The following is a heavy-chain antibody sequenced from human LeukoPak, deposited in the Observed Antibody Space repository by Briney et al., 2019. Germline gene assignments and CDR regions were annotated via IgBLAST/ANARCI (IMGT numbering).Heavy chain of an antibody. CDR1: GFTFSSYA. CDR2: ISGSGGST. V-gene: IGHV3-23*01. D-gene: IGHD6-19*01. CDR3: ATRYSSGWYYYYYGMDV. J-gene: IGHJ6*02. Sequence: GGSLRLSCAASGFTFSSYAMSWVRQAPGKGLEWVSAISGSGGSTYYADSVKGRFTISRDNSKNTLYLQMNSLRAEDTAVYYCATRYSSGWYYYYYGMDVWGQGTTVTVSS.